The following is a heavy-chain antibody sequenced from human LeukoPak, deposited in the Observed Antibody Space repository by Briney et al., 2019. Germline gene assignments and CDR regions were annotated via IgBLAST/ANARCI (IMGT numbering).Heavy chain of an antibody. CDR3: ARRFSAAAGFDI. J-gene: IGHJ3*02. V-gene: IGHV5-51*01. D-gene: IGHD6-13*01. Sequence: GESLKVSCQGSGYTFSNYWIGWVRQMPGKGLEWMGIIYPSDSDSRSSPSFRGQVTISADKSISTAYLQWSSLKASDTAMYYCARRFSAAAGFDIWGQGTMVTVSS. CDR1: GYTFSNYW. CDR2: IYPSDSDS.